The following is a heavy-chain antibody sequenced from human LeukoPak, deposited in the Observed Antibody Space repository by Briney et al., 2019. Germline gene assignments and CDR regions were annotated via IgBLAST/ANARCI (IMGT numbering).Heavy chain of an antibody. Sequence: GGSLRLSCAASGVTFSSYGMHWVRQAPGKGLEWVALISSDGNDKLYGDSVKGRFTISRDNAKNSLYLQMNRLRAEDTAVYFCVRVTTNGYFDYWGQGSLVTVSS. CDR3: VRVTTNGYFDY. J-gene: IGHJ4*02. CDR1: GVTFSSYG. CDR2: ISSDGNDK. D-gene: IGHD1-1*01. V-gene: IGHV3-30*03.